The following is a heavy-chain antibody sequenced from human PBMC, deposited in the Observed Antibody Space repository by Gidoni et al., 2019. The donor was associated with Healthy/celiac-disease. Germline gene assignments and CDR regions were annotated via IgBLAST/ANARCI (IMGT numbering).Heavy chain of an antibody. Sequence: QVPLVESGGGVVQPGRSLRLSCAASGFTFSCYGMHWVRKAPGKGLEWLAVISYDGSNKYYADSVKGRFTISRDNSKNTLYLQMNSLRAEDTAVYYCAKDIGGCTNGVCVDYWGQGTLVTVSS. CDR1: GFTFSCYG. J-gene: IGHJ4*02. CDR2: ISYDGSNK. V-gene: IGHV3-30*18. CDR3: AKDIGGCTNGVCVDY. D-gene: IGHD2-8*01.